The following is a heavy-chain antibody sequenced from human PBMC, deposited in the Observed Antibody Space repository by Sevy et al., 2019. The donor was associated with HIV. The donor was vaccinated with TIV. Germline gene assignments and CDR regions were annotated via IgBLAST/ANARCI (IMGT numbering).Heavy chain of an antibody. CDR2: ISSNGGST. J-gene: IGHJ5*02. Sequence: GGSLRLSCSASGFTFSSYAMHWVRQAPGKGLEYVSAISSNGGSTYYADSVKGRFTISRDNSNNTLYLQMSSLRAEDKAVNYCVKGPYSSSWYSLNWFDPWGQGTLVTVSS. V-gene: IGHV3-64D*06. CDR3: VKGPYSSSWYSLNWFDP. D-gene: IGHD6-13*01. CDR1: GFTFSSYA.